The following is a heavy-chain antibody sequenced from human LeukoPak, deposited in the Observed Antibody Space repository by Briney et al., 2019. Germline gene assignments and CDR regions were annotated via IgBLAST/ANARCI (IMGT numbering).Heavy chain of an antibody. CDR3: ATLVDYWSFDY. J-gene: IGHJ4*02. CDR2: ISSSGSTT. Sequence: PGGSLSLSCAASGFTFSSYEKNWVRQAPGKGREWVSYISSSGSTTNYAASLKGRFTISRDNAKNSLYLQMNRLRAEDTAVYYCATLVDYWSFDYWGQGTLVTVSS. V-gene: IGHV3-48*03. CDR1: GFTFSSYE. D-gene: IGHD1-1*01.